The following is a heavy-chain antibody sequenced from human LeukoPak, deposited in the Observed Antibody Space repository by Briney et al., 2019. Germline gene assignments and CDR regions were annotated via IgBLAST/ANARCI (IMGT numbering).Heavy chain of an antibody. CDR3: ARGGGRATAGGKDYYYYYMDV. CDR2: ISAYNGNT. D-gene: IGHD6-13*01. CDR1: GGTFSSYA. Sequence: ASVKVSCKASGGTFSSYAISWVRQAPGQGLEWMGWISAYNGNTNYAQKLQGRVTMTTDTSTSTAYMELRSLRSDDTAVYYCARGGGRATAGGKDYYYYYMDVWGKGTTVTISS. V-gene: IGHV1-18*01. J-gene: IGHJ6*03.